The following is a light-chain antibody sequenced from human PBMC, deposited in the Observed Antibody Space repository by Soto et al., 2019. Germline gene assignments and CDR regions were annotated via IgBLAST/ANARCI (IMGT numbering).Light chain of an antibody. CDR1: QSVTTR. V-gene: IGKV3-20*01. CDR2: GAS. CDR3: HQYGGSTIT. Sequence: IVLTQSPGTLSLSPGXRVTLSCRASQSVTTRLAWYQHKPGQAPRLLMSGASSRASGVPVRFSGSGSGTDFTLTISRLEPEDVALYYCHQYGGSTITFGLGTRLEIK. J-gene: IGKJ5*01.